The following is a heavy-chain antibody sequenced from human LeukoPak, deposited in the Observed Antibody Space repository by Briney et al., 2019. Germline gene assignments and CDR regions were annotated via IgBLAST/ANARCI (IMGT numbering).Heavy chain of an antibody. V-gene: IGHV1-2*02. CDR2: INPNSGGT. CDR1: GYAFTDYY. CDR3: ARGSLVDY. J-gene: IGHJ4*02. Sequence: ASVKVSCKASGYAFTDYYMHWVRQAPGQGLEWMGWINPNSGGTKYAQKLQGRVTMTTDTSTSTAYMELRSLRSDDTAVYYCARGSLVDYWGQGTLVTVSS.